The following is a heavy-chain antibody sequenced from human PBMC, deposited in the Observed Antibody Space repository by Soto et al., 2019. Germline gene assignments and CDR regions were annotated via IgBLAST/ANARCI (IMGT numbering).Heavy chain of an antibody. D-gene: IGHD5-12*01. CDR2: INHSGST. V-gene: IGHV4-34*01. CDR3: ASGAAQISQKGYDY. Sequence: SSETLSLTCAVYGGSFSGYYWSWIRQPPGKGLEWIGEINHSGSTNYNPSLKSRVTISVDTSKNQFSLKLSSVTAADTAVYYCASGAAQISQKGYDYWGQGTLVPVSS. J-gene: IGHJ4*02. CDR1: GGSFSGYY.